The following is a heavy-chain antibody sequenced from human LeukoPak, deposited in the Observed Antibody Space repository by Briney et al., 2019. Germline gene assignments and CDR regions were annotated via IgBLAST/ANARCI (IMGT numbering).Heavy chain of an antibody. J-gene: IGHJ4*02. D-gene: IGHD4-17*01. V-gene: IGHV4-31*03. CDR3: ARCDTVTTSFDY. Sequence: SQTLSLTCTVSGVSISSGGYYWSWIRQHPGKGLEWIGYIYYSGSTYYNPSLKSRVTISVDTSKNQFSLKLSSVTAADTAVYYCARCDTVTTSFDYWGQGTLVTVSS. CDR1: GVSISSGGYY. CDR2: IYYSGST.